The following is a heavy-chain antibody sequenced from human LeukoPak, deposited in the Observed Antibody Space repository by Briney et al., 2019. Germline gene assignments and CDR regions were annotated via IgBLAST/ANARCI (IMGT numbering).Heavy chain of an antibody. V-gene: IGHV2-70*11. J-gene: IGHJ4*02. Sequence: SGPTLFNPTPTLTLSCSFTGFSLSTSGMCVSWIRQPPGKALEWLARIDWDDDKYYSTSLKTRLTISKGTSKNQVVLTMTNMDPVDTATYYCARIYRYCSTTSCDVPDYWGQGTLVTVSS. CDR1: GFSLSTSGMC. D-gene: IGHD2-2*01. CDR2: IDWDDDK. CDR3: ARIYRYCSTTSCDVPDY.